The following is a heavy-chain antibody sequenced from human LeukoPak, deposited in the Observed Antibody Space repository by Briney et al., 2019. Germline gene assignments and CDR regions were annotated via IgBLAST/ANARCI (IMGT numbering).Heavy chain of an antibody. J-gene: IGHJ4*02. CDR3: ARDRLGDYSEDY. CDR2: IKQDGSEK. D-gene: IGHD4-17*01. V-gene: IGHV3-7*01. CDR1: GFTFSRYW. Sequence: QPGGSLRLSCAASGFTFSRYWMSWVCQAPGKRLEWVANIKQDGSEKYYVDSVKGRFTISRDNAKNSLYLQMNSLRAEDTAVYYCARDRLGDYSEDYWGQGTLVTVSS.